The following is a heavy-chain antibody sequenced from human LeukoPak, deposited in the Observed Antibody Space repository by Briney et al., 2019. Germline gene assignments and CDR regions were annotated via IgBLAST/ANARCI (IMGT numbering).Heavy chain of an antibody. CDR2: IYRSGST. D-gene: IGHD6-19*01. J-gene: IGHJ4*02. CDR3: ARRHSSGWFYY. V-gene: IGHV4-38-2*02. CDR1: GYSISNGYY. Sequence: SETLSLTCTVSGYSISNGYYWDWIRQPPGRGLEWIGNIYRSGSTSYNPSLKSRVTISVDTSKNQFSLKVNSVTAADTAVYYCARRHSSGWFYYWGQGTLVTVAS.